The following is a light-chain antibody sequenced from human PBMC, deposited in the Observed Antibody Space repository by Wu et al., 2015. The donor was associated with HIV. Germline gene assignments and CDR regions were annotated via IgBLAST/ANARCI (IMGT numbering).Light chain of an antibody. Sequence: EIVLTQSPATLSLSPGERATLSCRASQSVGTSLAWYQQKPGQAPRLLIFDASNRATGIPARFSGSGSGTDFTLTISSLEPEDFALYYCQQRSNWPSLTFGGGTKVEMK. CDR2: DAS. CDR1: QSVGTS. V-gene: IGKV3-11*01. J-gene: IGKJ4*01. CDR3: QQRSNWPSLT.